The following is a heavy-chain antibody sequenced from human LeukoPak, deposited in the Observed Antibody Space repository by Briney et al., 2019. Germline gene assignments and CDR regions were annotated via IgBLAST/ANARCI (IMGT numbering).Heavy chain of an antibody. CDR3: ARTTEGGYTYDYFYYYYMDV. CDR2: IYTSGST. CDR1: GGSISSGSYY. D-gene: IGHD5-18*01. V-gene: IGHV4-61*02. J-gene: IGHJ6*03. Sequence: PSETLSLTCTVSGGSISSGSYYWSWIRQPAGKGLEWIGRIYTSGSTNYNPSLKSRVTISVDTSKNQFSLKLSSVTAADTAVYYCARTTEGGYTYDYFYYYYMDVRGKGTTVTISS.